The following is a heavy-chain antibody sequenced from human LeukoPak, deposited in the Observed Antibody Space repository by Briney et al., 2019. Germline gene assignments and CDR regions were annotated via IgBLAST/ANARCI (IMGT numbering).Heavy chain of an antibody. D-gene: IGHD3-22*01. J-gene: IGHJ1*01. CDR1: GFTFSNYW. CDR3: ARAPSEIGGYYPEYFRH. CDR2: IKSDGRT. V-gene: IGHV3-74*01. Sequence: PGGSLRLSCADAGFTFSNYWMHWVRQAPGKGLVWVSRIKSDGRTNYANSVKGRFTISRDNAKKTASLQMNSLRAEDTGVYYCARAPSEIGGYYPEYFRHWGQGTLVTVSS.